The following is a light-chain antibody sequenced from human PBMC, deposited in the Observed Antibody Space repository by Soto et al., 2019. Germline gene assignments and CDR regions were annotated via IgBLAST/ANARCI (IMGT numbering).Light chain of an antibody. V-gene: IGKV4-1*01. CDR3: QHYYSIPWT. Sequence: DLLMTQSPDSLAVTLGERATINCRSSQSVLSSSNSKNCLAWYQQKSGQPPKLLIYWASTRQSGVPDRFSASGSGTDFTLTIGSLQAEDVAAYYCQHYYSIPWTFGQGTRVEIK. CDR1: QSVLSSSNSKNC. CDR2: WAS. J-gene: IGKJ1*01.